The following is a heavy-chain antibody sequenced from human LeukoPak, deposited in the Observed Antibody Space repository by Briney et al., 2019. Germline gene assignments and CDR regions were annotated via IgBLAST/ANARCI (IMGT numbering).Heavy chain of an antibody. D-gene: IGHD3-22*01. CDR2: IYYSGST. V-gene: IGHV4-59*12. CDR3: ARDRYYYDSSGYYDAFDI. J-gene: IGHJ3*02. Sequence: SETLSLTCTVSGGSISSYYWSWIRQPPGKGLEWIGYIYYSGSTYYNPSLKSRVTISVDTSKNQFSLKLSSVTAADTAVYYCARDRYYYDSSGYYDAFDIWGQGTMVTVSS. CDR1: GGSISSYY.